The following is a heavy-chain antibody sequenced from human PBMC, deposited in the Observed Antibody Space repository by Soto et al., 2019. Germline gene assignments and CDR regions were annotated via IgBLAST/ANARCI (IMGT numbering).Heavy chain of an antibody. V-gene: IGHV3-30*03. CDR1: GFTFNIYG. D-gene: IGHD2-2*01. J-gene: IGHJ2*01. CDR3: ARSPQPTRGIHWYFDL. Sequence: QVQLVESGGGVVQPGRSLGLSCAASGFTFNIYGMHWVRQAPGKGLEWVAAISYDGINKYYADSVKGRFTISRDNSKNTLYVQMNSLRTEDTAMYYCARSPQPTRGIHWYFDLWGRGILVSVSS. CDR2: ISYDGINK.